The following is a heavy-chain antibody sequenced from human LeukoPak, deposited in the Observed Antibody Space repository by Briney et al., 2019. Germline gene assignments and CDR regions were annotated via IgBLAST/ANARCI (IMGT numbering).Heavy chain of an antibody. J-gene: IGHJ3*02. Sequence: PSVTLSLTCTLSGGSISTYYWSWIRQPPGKGLEWIGYINYSGSSSYNPSLKSRGTISVDTSKNQFSLKLSSVTAADTAVYYCARGSITVVPAFDIWGQGTMVTVSS. V-gene: IGHV4-59*12. D-gene: IGHD3-3*01. CDR2: INYSGSS. CDR1: GGSISTYY. CDR3: ARGSITVVPAFDI.